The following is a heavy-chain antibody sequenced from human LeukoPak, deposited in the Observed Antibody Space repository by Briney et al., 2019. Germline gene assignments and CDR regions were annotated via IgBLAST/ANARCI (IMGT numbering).Heavy chain of an antibody. J-gene: IGHJ4*02. CDR2: IKQGGSEK. Sequence: GGSLGLSCAASGFTFSSYWMSWVRQAPGKGLEWVANIKQGGSEKYYVDSVKGRFTISRDNAKNSLYLQMNSLRAEDTAVYYCEADDSSHDYWGQGTLVTVSS. D-gene: IGHD3-22*01. CDR1: GFTFSSYW. CDR3: EADDSSHDY. V-gene: IGHV3-7*01.